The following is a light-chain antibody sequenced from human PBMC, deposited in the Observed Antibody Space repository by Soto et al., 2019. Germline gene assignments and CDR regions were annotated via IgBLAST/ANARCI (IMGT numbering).Light chain of an antibody. CDR1: QSISSR. V-gene: IGKV1-5*01. Sequence: DIQMTQSPSTLSASVGERVTIXCRASQSISSRLAWYQQKPGKAPKFLVYDASNLESGVPSRFSGSGSGTEFTLTISSLQPDDFATYYCQQYNSYSVTFGQGTKVDIK. CDR2: DAS. J-gene: IGKJ1*01. CDR3: QQYNSYSVT.